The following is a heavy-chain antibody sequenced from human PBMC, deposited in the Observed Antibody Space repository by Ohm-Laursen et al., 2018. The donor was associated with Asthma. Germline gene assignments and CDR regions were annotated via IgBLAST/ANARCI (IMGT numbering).Heavy chain of an antibody. V-gene: IGHV3-23*01. J-gene: IGHJ4*02. CDR1: GFTFSSYA. D-gene: IGHD2/OR15-2a*01. CDR3: AKDFYGGPEDLFDY. CDR2: ISGSGAST. Sequence: LSLTCAASGFTFSSYAMSWVRQAPGKGLEWVSAISGSGASTYYADSVKGRFTISRDNSKNTLYLQMNSLRAEDTAVYYCAKDFYGGPEDLFDYWGQGTLVTVSS.